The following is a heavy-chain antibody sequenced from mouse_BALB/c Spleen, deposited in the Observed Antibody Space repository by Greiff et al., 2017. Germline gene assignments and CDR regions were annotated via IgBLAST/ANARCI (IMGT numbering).Heavy chain of an antibody. D-gene: IGHD1-1*01. J-gene: IGHJ4*01. CDR2: INPSSGYT. CDR1: GYTFTSYT. V-gene: IGHV1-4*01. Sequence: QVQLQQSGAELARPGASVKMSCKASGYTFTSYTMHWVKQRPGQGLEWIGYINPSSGYTNYNQKFKDKATLTADKSSSTAYMQLSSLTSEDSAVYYCARKDGSDYAMDYWGQGTSVTVSS. CDR3: ARKDGSDYAMDY.